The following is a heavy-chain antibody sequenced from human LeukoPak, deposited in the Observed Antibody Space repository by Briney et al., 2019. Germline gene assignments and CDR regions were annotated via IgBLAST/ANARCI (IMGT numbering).Heavy chain of an antibody. CDR2: IYYSGST. Sequence: PSETLSLTCTVSSGSISSYYWSWIRQPPGKGLEWIGYIYYSGSTNYNPSLKSRVTISVDTSKNQFSLKLSSVTAADTAVYYCARHPLYSSSSFPWGQGTLVTVSS. J-gene: IGHJ5*02. CDR1: SGSISSYY. D-gene: IGHD6-6*01. CDR3: ARHPLYSSSSFP. V-gene: IGHV4-59*08.